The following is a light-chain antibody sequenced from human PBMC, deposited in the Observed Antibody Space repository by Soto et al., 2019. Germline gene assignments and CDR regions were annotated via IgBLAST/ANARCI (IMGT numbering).Light chain of an antibody. V-gene: IGLV2-14*01. J-gene: IGLJ1*01. CDR1: SSDVGGYNY. CDR3: SAYTSSSTYV. Sequence: QSALTQPASVSGSPGQSIAISCTGTSSDVGGYNYVSWYQQHPGKAPKLMVYDVSNRPSGVSNRFPGSKSGNTASLTISGLQAEDEADYYCSAYTSSSTYVFGTGTTVTVL. CDR2: DVS.